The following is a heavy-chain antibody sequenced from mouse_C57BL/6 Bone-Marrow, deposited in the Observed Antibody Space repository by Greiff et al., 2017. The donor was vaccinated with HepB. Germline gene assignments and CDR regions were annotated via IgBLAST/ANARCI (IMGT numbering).Heavy chain of an antibody. J-gene: IGHJ3*01. CDR3: ARKGIYYGYDGFAY. Sequence: LVESGPELVKPGASVKISCKASGYSFTGYYMNWVKQSPEKSLEWIGEINPSTGGTTYNQKFKAKATLTVDKSSSTAYMQLKSLTSEDSAVYYCARKGIYYGYDGFAYWGQGTLVTVSA. V-gene: IGHV1-42*01. CDR1: GYSFTGYY. D-gene: IGHD2-2*01. CDR2: INPSTGGT.